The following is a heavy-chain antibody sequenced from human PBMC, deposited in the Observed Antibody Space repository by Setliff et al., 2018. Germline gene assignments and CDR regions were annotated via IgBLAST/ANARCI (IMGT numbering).Heavy chain of an antibody. J-gene: IGHJ3*02. CDR3: TTDRAGCYGTTCFNAFEI. Sequence: GGSLRLSCAASGFTFSTHAMTWVRQAPGKGLEWVGRIKSRTDGGTADYVVPVKGRFTISRDDSKNTLYLQMNSLKTEDTAVYFCTTDRAGCYGTTCFNAFEIWGHGTMVTVSS. CDR1: GFTFSTHA. V-gene: IGHV3-15*01. CDR2: IKSRTDGGTA. D-gene: IGHD2-2*01.